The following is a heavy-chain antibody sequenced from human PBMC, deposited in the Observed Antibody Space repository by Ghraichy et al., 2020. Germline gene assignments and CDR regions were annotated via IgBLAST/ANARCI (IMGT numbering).Heavy chain of an antibody. D-gene: IGHD2-15*01. CDR1: GYTFTSYG. CDR2: ISGDNGNT. J-gene: IGHJ4*02. CDR3: ARGAGTAYCSGGSCYSPRDN. V-gene: IGHV1-18*01. Sequence: ASVKVSCKASGYTFTSYGISWVRQAPGQGLEWMGWISGDNGNTNYAQKLQGRVTMTTDTSTSTAYMELRSLRSDDTAVYYCARGAGTAYCSGGSCYSPRDNWGQGTLVTVSS.